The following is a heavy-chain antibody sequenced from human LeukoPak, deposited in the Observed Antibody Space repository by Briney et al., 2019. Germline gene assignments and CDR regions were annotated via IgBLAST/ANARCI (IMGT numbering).Heavy chain of an antibody. CDR3: ASVKASYYYDEYYFDY. CDR2: IIPILGIA. CDR1: GGTFSSYA. V-gene: IGHV1-69*04. D-gene: IGHD3-22*01. Sequence: ASVKVSCKASGGTFSSYAISWVRQAPGQGLEWMGRIIPILGIASYAQKFQGRVTITADKSTSTAYMELSSLRSEDTAVYYCASVKASYYYDEYYFDYWGQGTLVTVSS. J-gene: IGHJ4*02.